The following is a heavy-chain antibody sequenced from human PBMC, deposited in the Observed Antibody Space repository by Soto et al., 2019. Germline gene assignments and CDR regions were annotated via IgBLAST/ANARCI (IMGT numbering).Heavy chain of an antibody. D-gene: IGHD4-17*01. CDR3: ARVGPNTVTTAFDY. V-gene: IGHV4-59*01. CDR1: GGSISSYY. CDR2: IYYSGST. J-gene: IGHJ4*02. Sequence: SETLSLTCTVSGGSISSYYWSWIRQAPGKGLEWIGYIYYSGSTNYNPSLKSRVTISVDTSKNQFSLKLSSVTAADTAVYYCARVGPNTVTTAFDYWGQGTLVTVSS.